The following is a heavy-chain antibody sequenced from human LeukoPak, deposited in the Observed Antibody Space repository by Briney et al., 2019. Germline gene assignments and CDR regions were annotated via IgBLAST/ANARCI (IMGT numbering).Heavy chain of an antibody. J-gene: IGHJ4*02. Sequence: SETLSLTCAVYGGSFSGYYWSWIRQPPGKGLEWIGEINHSGSTNYNPSLKSRVTISVDTSKNQFSLKLSSVTAADTAVYSCARSNPELRYFDWSPQYYSDYWGQGTLVTVSS. CDR1: GGSFSGYY. V-gene: IGHV4-34*01. CDR2: INHSGST. CDR3: ARSNPELRYFDWSPQYYSDY. D-gene: IGHD3-9*01.